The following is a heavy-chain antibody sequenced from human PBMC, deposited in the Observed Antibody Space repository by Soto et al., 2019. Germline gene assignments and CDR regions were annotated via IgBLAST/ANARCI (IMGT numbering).Heavy chain of an antibody. V-gene: IGHV4-4*02. CDR2: VYHTGDT. CDR3: AREIVTAGGNNYFDP. J-gene: IGHJ5*02. CDR1: GGTVASSHW. Sequence: SETLSLTCGVSGGTVASSHWWSWVRQSPSRGLEWIGNVYHTGDTNFNPSLQSRVTFSVDKSNNQFSLRLTSLTAADTAVYFCAREIVTAGGNNYFDPWGPGTLVTVSS. D-gene: IGHD2-21*02.